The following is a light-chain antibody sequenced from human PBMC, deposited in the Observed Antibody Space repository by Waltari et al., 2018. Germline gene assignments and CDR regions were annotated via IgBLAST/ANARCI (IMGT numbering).Light chain of an antibody. CDR3: QQYNNWSPA. Sequence: EIVMTQSPATLSVSPGERATLSCRASQSVGSNLAWYQQKPGQAPRLLIYGASTRATGISARFSGSGSGTEFTLTISSLQSEYFAVYYCQQYNNWSPAFGQGTKVEIK. CDR2: GAS. CDR1: QSVGSN. V-gene: IGKV3-15*01. J-gene: IGKJ1*01.